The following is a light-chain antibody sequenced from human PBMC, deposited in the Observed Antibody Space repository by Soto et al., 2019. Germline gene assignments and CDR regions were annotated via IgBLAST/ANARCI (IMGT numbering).Light chain of an antibody. CDR3: CSYAGSSTTCV. J-gene: IGLJ3*02. Sequence: QSALTQPASVSGSPGQSITISCTGTSSDVGSYNLVSWYQQHPGKAPKLMIYEVSKRPSGVSNRFSGSKSGNTASLTISGLQAEDEADYYFCSYAGSSTTCVFGGGTQVTVL. CDR2: EVS. V-gene: IGLV2-23*02. CDR1: SSDVGSYNL.